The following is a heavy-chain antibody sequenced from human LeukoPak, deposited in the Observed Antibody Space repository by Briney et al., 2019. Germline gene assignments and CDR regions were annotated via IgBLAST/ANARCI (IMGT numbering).Heavy chain of an antibody. J-gene: IGHJ6*04. D-gene: IGHD2-2*03. CDR3: TRDPGINAGYCSSASCYYDYYYGMDV. Sequence: GGSLRLSCTASGFTFGDYAMSWVRQAPGKGLEWVGFIRSKTYGGTTEYAASVKGRFTISRDDSKSIAYLQMNSLKTEDTAVYYCTRDPGINAGYCSSASCYYDYYYGMDVWGKGTTVTVSS. V-gene: IGHV3-49*04. CDR1: GFTFGDYA. CDR2: IRSKTYGGTT.